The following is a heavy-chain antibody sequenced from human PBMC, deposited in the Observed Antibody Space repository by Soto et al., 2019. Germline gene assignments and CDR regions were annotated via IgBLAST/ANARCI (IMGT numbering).Heavy chain of an antibody. J-gene: IGHJ6*02. V-gene: IGHV4-59*12. Sequence: SETLSLTCTVSGGSISSYYWSWIRQPPGKGLEWIGYIYYSGSTNYNPSLKSRVTISIDTSKNQFSLKLSSVTAADTAVYYCARFYYDSSGYLPSPYYYYYGMDVWGQGTTVTVSS. CDR1: GGSISSYY. CDR3: ARFYYDSSGYLPSPYYYYYGMDV. CDR2: IYYSGST. D-gene: IGHD3-22*01.